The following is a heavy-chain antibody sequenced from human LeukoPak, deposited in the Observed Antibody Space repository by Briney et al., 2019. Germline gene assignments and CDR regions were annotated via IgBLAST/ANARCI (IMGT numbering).Heavy chain of an antibody. CDR2: INPNSGGT. CDR3: ARTRVLLWFGELSDAFDI. Sequence: ASVKVSCKASGYIFTDYYMHWVRQAPGQELGWMGRINPNSGGTNYAQKFQGRVTMTRDTSISTAYMELSRLRSDDTAVYYCARTRVLLWFGELSDAFDIWGQGTMVTVSS. J-gene: IGHJ3*02. D-gene: IGHD3-10*01. V-gene: IGHV1-2*06. CDR1: GYIFTDYY.